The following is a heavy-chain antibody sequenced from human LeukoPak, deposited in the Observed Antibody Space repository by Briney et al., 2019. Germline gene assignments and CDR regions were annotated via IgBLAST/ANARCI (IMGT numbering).Heavy chain of an antibody. CDR2: IYSGGST. J-gene: IGHJ3*02. D-gene: IGHD3-22*01. CDR1: GFTVSSNY. CDR3: ARDGGYYDSSGYYGTGDAFDI. V-gene: IGHV3-53*01. Sequence: PGGSLRLSCAASGFTVSSNYMSWVRQAPGKGLEWVSVIYSGGSTYYADSVKGRFTISRDNSKNTLYLQMNSLRAEDTAVYYCARDGGYYDSSGYYGTGDAFDIWGQGTMVTVSS.